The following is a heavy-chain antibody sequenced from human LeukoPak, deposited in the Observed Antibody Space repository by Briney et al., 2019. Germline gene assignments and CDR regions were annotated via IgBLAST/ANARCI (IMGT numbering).Heavy chain of an antibody. J-gene: IGHJ4*02. D-gene: IGHD4-17*01. Sequence: PGGFLRLSCAASGFTFRSCPMIWVRQAPGKGLQWVSAIGGSGARTGYADSVKGRFTISRDNSKNTLYLQMSSLRAEDMAVYYCVKRYGDYVGAYTDWGQGTLVTVSS. V-gene: IGHV3-23*01. CDR1: GFTFRSCP. CDR3: VKRYGDYVGAYTD. CDR2: IGGSGART.